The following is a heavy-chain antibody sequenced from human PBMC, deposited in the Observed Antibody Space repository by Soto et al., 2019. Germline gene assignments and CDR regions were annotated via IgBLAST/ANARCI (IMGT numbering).Heavy chain of an antibody. V-gene: IGHV1-69*01. CDR2: IIPIFGTA. J-gene: IGHJ1*01. D-gene: IGHD3-22*01. CDR3: ARDRDYYDSSSPLGYFQH. Sequence: QVQLVQSGAEVKKPGSSVKVSCKASGGTFSSYAISWVRQAPGQGLEWMGGIIPIFGTANYAQKFQGRVTITADESTSKAYMELSSLRSEDTAVYYCARDRDYYDSSSPLGYFQHWGQGTLVTVSS. CDR1: GGTFSSYA.